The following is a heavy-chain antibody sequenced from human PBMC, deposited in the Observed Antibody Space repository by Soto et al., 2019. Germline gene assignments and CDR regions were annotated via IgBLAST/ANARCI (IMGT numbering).Heavy chain of an antibody. V-gene: IGHV1-69*01. CDR3: ARDASTVRDRGGMDV. D-gene: IGHD4-4*01. CDR1: GGTFSSYA. CDR2: IIPIFGTA. J-gene: IGHJ6*02. Sequence: QVQLVQSGAEVKKPGSSVKVSCKASGGTFSSYAISWVRQTTGQGLEWMGGIIPIFGTANYAQKFQGRVTITADESTITAYMELSSLRSEDTAVYYCARDASTVRDRGGMDVWGQGTTVTVSS.